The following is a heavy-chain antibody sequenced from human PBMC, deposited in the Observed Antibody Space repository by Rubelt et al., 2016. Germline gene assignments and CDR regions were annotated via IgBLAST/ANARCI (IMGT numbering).Heavy chain of an antibody. J-gene: IGHJ5*02. V-gene: IGHV4-34*01. CDR2: IHHSGAT. CDR1: GGSFSGYN. Sequence: QVHLQQWGAGLLKPSETLSLTCAVYGGSFSGYNWSWIRQSPGKGLEWIGEIHHSGATNYNPSLKSRVTMSGDTSKNQFSLQLALGTAADTAGNFCARGNRVSIIVTIISDWFDPWGQGTPVTVS. D-gene: IGHD2/OR15-2a*01. CDR3: ARGNRVSIIVTIISDWFDP.